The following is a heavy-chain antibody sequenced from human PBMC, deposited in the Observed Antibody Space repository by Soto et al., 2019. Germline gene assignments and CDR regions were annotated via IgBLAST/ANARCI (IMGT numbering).Heavy chain of an antibody. J-gene: IGHJ5*02. Sequence: SVKVSCKASGYTFTRYTMNWVRQAPGQRLGWMGWINPDNGNTKSSQKFQDRVIITRDTSASTAYMDLSSLRSEDTAVYYCARGIATGQLDPWGQGTLVTVSS. CDR3: ARGIATGQLDP. V-gene: IGHV1-3*01. CDR2: INPDNGNT. D-gene: IGHD2-15*01. CDR1: GYTFTRYT.